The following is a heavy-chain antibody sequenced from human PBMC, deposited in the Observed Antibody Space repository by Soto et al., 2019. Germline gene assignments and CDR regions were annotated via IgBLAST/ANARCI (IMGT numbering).Heavy chain of an antibody. J-gene: IGHJ6*02. Sequence: QVQLQQWGAGLLKPSETLSLTCAVYGGSFSGYYWSWIRQPPGKGLEWIGEINHSGSTNYNPSLKSRVTISVDTSKNQFSLKLSSVTAADTAVYYCARGLRIQLWLRYYYSGMDVWGQGTTVTVSS. CDR1: GGSFSGYY. CDR2: INHSGST. V-gene: IGHV4-34*01. CDR3: ARGLRIQLWLRYYYSGMDV. D-gene: IGHD5-18*01.